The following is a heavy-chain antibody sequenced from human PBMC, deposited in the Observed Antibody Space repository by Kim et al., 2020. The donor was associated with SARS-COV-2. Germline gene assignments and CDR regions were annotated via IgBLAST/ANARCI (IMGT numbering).Heavy chain of an antibody. CDR3: ARDGHSSGRRVRLLFMY. Sequence: ASVKVSCKASGYTFTGYYMHWVRQAPGQGLEWMGWINPNSGGTNYAQKFQGRVTMTRDTSISTAYMELSRLRSDDTAVYYCARDGHSSGRRVRLLFMYWGQGTLVTVSS. CDR2: INPNSGGT. CDR1: GYTFTGYY. J-gene: IGHJ1*01. D-gene: IGHD2-21*02. V-gene: IGHV1-2*02.